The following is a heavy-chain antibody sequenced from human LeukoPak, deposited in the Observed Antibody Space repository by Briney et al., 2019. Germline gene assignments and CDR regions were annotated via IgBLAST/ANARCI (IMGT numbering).Heavy chain of an antibody. Sequence: SETLSLTCTVSGGSISSYYWSWIRQPPGEGLEWIGEINHSGSTNYNPSLKSRVTISVDTSKNQFSLKLSSVTAADTAVYYCARLEMATSPWFDPWGQGTLVTVSS. J-gene: IGHJ5*02. D-gene: IGHD5-24*01. CDR3: ARLEMATSPWFDP. V-gene: IGHV4-34*09. CDR2: INHSGST. CDR1: GGSISSYY.